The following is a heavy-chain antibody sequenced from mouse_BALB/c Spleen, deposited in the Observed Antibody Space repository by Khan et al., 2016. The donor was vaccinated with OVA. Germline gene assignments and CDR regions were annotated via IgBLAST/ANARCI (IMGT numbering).Heavy chain of an antibody. D-gene: IGHD2-14*01. Sequence: EVQLQESGPSLVKPSQTLSLTCSVTGDSITSGYWSWIRKFPGNKLEYMGYMIYTGYTYYNPSLKSRISITRHTSKNQYYLQLNSVTIEDTATYYCARSTYRYAFVYWGQGTLVTVSA. CDR2: MIYTGYT. V-gene: IGHV3-8*02. CDR3: ARSTYRYAFVY. J-gene: IGHJ3*01. CDR1: GDSITSGY.